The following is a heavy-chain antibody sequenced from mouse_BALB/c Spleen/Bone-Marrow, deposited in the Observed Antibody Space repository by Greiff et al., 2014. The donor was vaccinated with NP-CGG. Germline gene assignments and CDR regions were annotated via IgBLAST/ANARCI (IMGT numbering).Heavy chain of an antibody. D-gene: IGHD3-3*01. V-gene: IGHV5-4*02. Sequence: VMLVESGGGLVKPGGSLKLSCAASGFTFSDYYMYWVRQTPEKRLEWVATISDGGSYTYYPDSVKGRFTISRDNAKNNLYLQMSSLKSEDTAMYYCAREGDGAYWGQGTLVTVSA. CDR1: GFTFSDYY. CDR3: AREGDGAY. J-gene: IGHJ3*01. CDR2: ISDGGSYT.